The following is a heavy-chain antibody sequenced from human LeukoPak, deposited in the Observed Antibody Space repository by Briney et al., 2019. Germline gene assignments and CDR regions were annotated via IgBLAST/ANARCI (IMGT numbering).Heavy chain of an antibody. CDR3: ARDYIAYDPLDY. V-gene: IGHV3-21*01. D-gene: IGHD3-3*01. CDR2: ISSRSSSM. J-gene: IGHJ4*02. CDR1: GFAFGTYD. Sequence: PGGSLRLSCAASGFAFGTYDMNWVRQAPGKGLEWVSSISSRSSSMYYADSVKGRFTISRDNAKNSLYLQMNSLRAEDTAVYWCARDYIAYDPLDYWGQGTLVTVSS.